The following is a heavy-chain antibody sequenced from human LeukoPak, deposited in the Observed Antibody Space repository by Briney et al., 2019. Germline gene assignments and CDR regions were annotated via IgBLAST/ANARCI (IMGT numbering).Heavy chain of an antibody. CDR3: ATYSSGWYDGVF. D-gene: IGHD6-19*01. V-gene: IGHV1-8*01. Sequence: GASVKVSCKASGYTFTSYDINWVRQATGQGLEWMGWMNPNSGNTGYAQKFQGGVTMTRNTSISTAYMELSSLRSEDTAVYYCATYSSGWYDGVFWGQGTLVTVSS. J-gene: IGHJ4*02. CDR1: GYTFTSYD. CDR2: MNPNSGNT.